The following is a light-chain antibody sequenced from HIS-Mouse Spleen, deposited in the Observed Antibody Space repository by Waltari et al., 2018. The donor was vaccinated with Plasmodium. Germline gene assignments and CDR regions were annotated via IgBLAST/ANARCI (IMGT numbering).Light chain of an antibody. V-gene: IGLV3-10*01. CDR3: YSTDSSGNHRV. J-gene: IGLJ3*02. CDR2: EDS. CDR1: ALPKKY. Sequence: SSELTQPPSVSVSPGQTARIPCSGDALPKKYAYWYQKKSGQAPVLVIYEDSKRPSGIPERFSGSSSGTMATLTISGAQVEDEADYYCYSTDSSGNHRVFGGGTKLTVL.